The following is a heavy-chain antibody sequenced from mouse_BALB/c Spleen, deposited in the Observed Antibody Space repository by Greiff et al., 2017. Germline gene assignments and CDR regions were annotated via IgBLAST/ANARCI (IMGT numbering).Heavy chain of an antibody. CDR3: ARLDFGDYFDY. V-gene: IGHV5-12-2*01. D-gene: IGHD3-1*01. J-gene: IGHJ2*01. Sequence: EVKLVESGGGLVQPGGSLKLSCAASGFTFSSYTMSWVRQTPEKRLEWVAYISNGGGSTYYPDTVKGRFTISRDNAKNTLYLQMSSLKSEDTAMYYCARLDFGDYFDYWGQGTTLTVSS. CDR2: ISNGGGST. CDR1: GFTFSSYT.